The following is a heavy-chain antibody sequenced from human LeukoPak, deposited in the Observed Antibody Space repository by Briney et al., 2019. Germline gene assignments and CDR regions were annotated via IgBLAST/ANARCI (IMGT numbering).Heavy chain of an antibody. D-gene: IGHD6-19*01. CDR2: IIPILGIA. Sequence: ASVKVSCKASGGTFSSYAISWVRQAPGQGLEWMGRIIPILGIANYAQKFQGRVTITADKSTSTAYMELSSLRSEDTAVYYCARGRYSSGWYGGFDYWGQETLVTVSS. CDR3: ARGRYSSGWYGGFDY. CDR1: GGTFSSYA. J-gene: IGHJ4*02. V-gene: IGHV1-69*04.